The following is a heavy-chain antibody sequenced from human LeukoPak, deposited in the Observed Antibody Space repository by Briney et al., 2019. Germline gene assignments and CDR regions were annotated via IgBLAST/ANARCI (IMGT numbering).Heavy chain of an antibody. CDR3: ARPTLTAYYYDSSGYYGAFDI. V-gene: IGHV4-39*07. CDR2: INHSGST. J-gene: IGHJ3*02. D-gene: IGHD3-22*01. Sequence: SETLSLTCTVSGGSVSSGSYYWSWIRQPPGKGLEWIGEINHSGSTNYNPSLKSRVTISVDTSKNQFSLKLSSVTAADTAVYYCARPTLTAYYYDSSGYYGAFDIWGQGTMVTVSS. CDR1: GGSVSSGSYY.